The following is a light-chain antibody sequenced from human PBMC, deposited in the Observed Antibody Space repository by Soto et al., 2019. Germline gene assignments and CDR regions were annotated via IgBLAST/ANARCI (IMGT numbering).Light chain of an antibody. Sequence: EIVLTQSPGTLSLSPGDRATLSCRASQSVSNNYLAWYQKKPGQPPRLLIYGASTRATGIPDRFSGSGSGTDLTLTISRLEPEDFAVFYCQQYGGSPLFTFGPGTKVDIK. CDR2: GAS. V-gene: IGKV3-20*01. CDR1: QSVSNNY. J-gene: IGKJ3*01. CDR3: QQYGGSPLFT.